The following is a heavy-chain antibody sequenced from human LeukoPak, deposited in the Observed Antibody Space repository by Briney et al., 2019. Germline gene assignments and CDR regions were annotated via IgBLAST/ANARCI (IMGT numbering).Heavy chain of an antibody. CDR3: ARDILTGFDY. Sequence: SETLSLTCTVSGGTISSGDYYWRWIRQPPGKGLEWIGYIYYSGSTSYSPSLKSRLTISVDRSKNQFSLRLNSVTAADTAVYYCARDILTGFDYWGQGTLVAVSS. V-gene: IGHV4-30-4*01. CDR2: IYYSGST. J-gene: IGHJ4*02. CDR1: GGTISSGDYY. D-gene: IGHD3-9*01.